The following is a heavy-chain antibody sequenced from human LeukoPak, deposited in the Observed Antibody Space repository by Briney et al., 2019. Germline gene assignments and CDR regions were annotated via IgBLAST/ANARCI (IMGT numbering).Heavy chain of an antibody. CDR1: GDSSISGSYY. V-gene: IGHV4-61*02. Sequence: PSETLSLTCTVSGDSSISGSYYWSWIRQPAGKGLEWIGRTHPSGSTNYNPSLKSRVTISVDTSKNQFSLNLGSVTAADTAVYYCARAVVWLPFDYWGQGTLVAVSS. D-gene: IGHD2-15*01. CDR3: ARAVVWLPFDY. CDR2: THPSGST. J-gene: IGHJ4*02.